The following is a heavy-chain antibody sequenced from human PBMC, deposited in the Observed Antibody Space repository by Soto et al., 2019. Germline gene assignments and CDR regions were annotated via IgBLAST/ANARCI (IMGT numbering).Heavy chain of an antibody. CDR1: GGSISSGGYY. CDR2: IYYSGST. CDR3: ARVNGSGAYYYGMDV. Sequence: SETLSLTCTVSGGSISSGGYYWSWIRQHPGKGLEWIGYIYYSGSTYYNPSLKSRVTISVDTSKNQFSLKLSSVTAADTAVYYCARVNGSGAYYYGMDVWGQGTTVTVSS. V-gene: IGHV4-31*03. J-gene: IGHJ6*02. D-gene: IGHD3-10*01.